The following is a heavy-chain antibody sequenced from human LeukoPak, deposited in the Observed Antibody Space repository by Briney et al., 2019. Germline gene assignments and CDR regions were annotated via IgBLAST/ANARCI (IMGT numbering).Heavy chain of an antibody. CDR1: GYTFTSYG. D-gene: IGHD2-2*01. CDR3: ARDSRDIVVVPAAGGLDEAFDI. V-gene: IGHV1-18*01. J-gene: IGHJ3*02. Sequence: ASVKVSCKASGYTFTSYGISWVRQAPGQGLEWMGWISAYNGNTNYAQKLQGRVTMTTDTSTSTAYMELRSLRSDDTAVYYCARDSRDIVVVPAAGGLDEAFDIWGQGTMVTVSS. CDR2: ISAYNGNT.